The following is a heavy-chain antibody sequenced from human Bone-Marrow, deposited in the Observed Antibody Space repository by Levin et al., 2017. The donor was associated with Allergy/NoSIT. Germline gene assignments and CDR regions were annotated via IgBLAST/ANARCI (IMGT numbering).Heavy chain of an antibody. CDR2: ILNDGTT. CDR1: AFSFRNYY. Sequence: GESLKISCTASAFSFRNYYMHWVRQAPGMGLVWVSNILNDGTTNYADSVKGRFTISRDNAKNTLYLQMNSLGEEDTAVYFCARGGCDRTSCLDHWGQGILVTVSS. V-gene: IGHV3-74*01. D-gene: IGHD2-2*01. CDR3: ARGGCDRTSCLDH. J-gene: IGHJ4*02.